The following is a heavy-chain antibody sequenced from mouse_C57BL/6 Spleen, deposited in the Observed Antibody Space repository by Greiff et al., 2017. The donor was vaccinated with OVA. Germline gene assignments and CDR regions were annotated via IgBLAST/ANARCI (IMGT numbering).Heavy chain of an antibody. D-gene: IGHD1-1*01. Sequence: QVQLQQPGAELVKPGASVKLSCKASGYTFTSYWMQWVKQRPGQGLEWIGEIDPSDSYTNYNQKFKGKATLTVDTSSSTAYMQLSSLTSEDYAVYYCARKGALDGSSYLGFAYWGQGTLVTVSA. V-gene: IGHV1-50*01. CDR3: ARKGALDGSSYLGFAY. CDR2: IDPSDSYT. J-gene: IGHJ3*01. CDR1: GYTFTSYW.